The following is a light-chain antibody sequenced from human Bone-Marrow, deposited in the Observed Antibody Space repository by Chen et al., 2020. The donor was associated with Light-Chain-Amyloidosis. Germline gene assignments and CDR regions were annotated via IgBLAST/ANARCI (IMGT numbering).Light chain of an antibody. V-gene: IGLV2-14*03. J-gene: IGLJ2*01. Sequence: QSALTQPASVLGSPGQAITISCTGTSSDVGGYNHVSWYQQHPGKAPKLMIYDVSNRPSGVSNRFSGSKSGNTASLTISGLQAEDEADYYCSSYTSSRTLVFGGGTKLTVL. CDR2: DVS. CDR3: SSYTSSRTLV. CDR1: SSDVGGYNH.